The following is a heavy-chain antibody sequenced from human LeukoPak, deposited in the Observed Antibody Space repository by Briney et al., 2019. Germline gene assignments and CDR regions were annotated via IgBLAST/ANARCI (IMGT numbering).Heavy chain of an antibody. J-gene: IGHJ3*02. CDR3: ARNTIFGVAVEWGAWFDI. D-gene: IGHD3-3*01. CDR1: GGSISSYY. CDR2: IYYSGST. V-gene: IGHV4-59*01. Sequence: SETLSLTCTVSGGSISSYYWSWIRQPPGKGLEWIGYIYYSGSTNYNPSLKSRVTISVYTFKNQFYLKLSSVTAADTAVYYCARNTIFGVAVEWGAWFDIWGQGTMVTVPS.